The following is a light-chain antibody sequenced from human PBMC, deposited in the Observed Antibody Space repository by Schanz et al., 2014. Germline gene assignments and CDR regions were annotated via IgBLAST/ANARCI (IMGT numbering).Light chain of an antibody. Sequence: QSALTQPASVSGSPGQSITIPCTGTSSDVGRYNFVSWYQQHPDKAPKLMIYDVSNRPSGVSNRFSGSKSGNTASLTISGLQAEDEADYYCSSYTTNSAPGVVFGGGTKLTVL. CDR1: SSDVGRYNF. CDR3: SSYTTNSAPGVV. V-gene: IGLV2-14*03. CDR2: DVS. J-gene: IGLJ2*01.